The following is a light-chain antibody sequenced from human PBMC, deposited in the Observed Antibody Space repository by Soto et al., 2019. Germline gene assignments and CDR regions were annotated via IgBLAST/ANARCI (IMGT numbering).Light chain of an antibody. Sequence: QSALTQPRSVSGSPGQSVTISCTGTSSDVGGYNYVSWYQQHPGKAPKLMIYDVSKRPSAVPERFSGSKSGNTASLTISGLQAEDEADYYCCSYAGSYTYVFATGTKVTVL. CDR3: CSYAGSYTYV. CDR2: DVS. CDR1: SSDVGGYNY. V-gene: IGLV2-11*01. J-gene: IGLJ1*01.